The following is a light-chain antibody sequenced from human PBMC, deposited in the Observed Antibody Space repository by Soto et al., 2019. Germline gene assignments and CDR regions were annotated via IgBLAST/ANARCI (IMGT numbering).Light chain of an antibody. CDR1: SSDIGNYNY. CDR2: EVT. Sequence: QSVLTQPPSASGSPGQSVTISCTGSSSDIGNYNYVSWYQQHPGKAPKVMIYEVTKRPSGVPDRFSGSKSGNTASLTVSGLQAEDEADYYCCSYAGNYNLVIFGGGTQLTVL. J-gene: IGLJ2*01. V-gene: IGLV2-8*01. CDR3: CSYAGNYNLVI.